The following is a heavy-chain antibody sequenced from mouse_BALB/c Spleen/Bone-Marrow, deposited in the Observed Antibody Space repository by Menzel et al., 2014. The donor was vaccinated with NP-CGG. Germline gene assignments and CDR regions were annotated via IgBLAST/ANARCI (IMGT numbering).Heavy chain of an antibody. CDR3: ARGIITLYYYTMDH. Sequence: EVQLQQSGPELVKPGASVKISCKASGYTFTDYNMHWVKQSHGKSLEWIGYIYPNNGGTGYNQKFKNKATLTEDNSSSTAYMELRSLTSEDSAVYYRARGIITLYYYTMDHWGQGTSVTVSS. V-gene: IGHV1S29*02. D-gene: IGHD1-2*01. CDR2: IYPNNGGT. CDR1: GYTFTDYN. J-gene: IGHJ4*01.